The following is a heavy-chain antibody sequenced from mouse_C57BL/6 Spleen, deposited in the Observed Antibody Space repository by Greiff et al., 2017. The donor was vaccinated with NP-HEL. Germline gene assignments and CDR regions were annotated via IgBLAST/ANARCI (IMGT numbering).Heavy chain of an antibody. CDR3: ARTPYYYGSSYWYFDV. CDR2: ISNGGGST. Sequence: EVHLVESGGGLVQPGGSLKLSCAASGFTFSDYYMYWVRQTPEKRLEWVAYISNGGGSTYYPDTVKGRFTISRDNAKNTLYLQMSRLKSEDTAMYYCARTPYYYGSSYWYFDVWGTGTTVTVSS. J-gene: IGHJ1*03. D-gene: IGHD1-1*01. V-gene: IGHV5-12*01. CDR1: GFTFSDYY.